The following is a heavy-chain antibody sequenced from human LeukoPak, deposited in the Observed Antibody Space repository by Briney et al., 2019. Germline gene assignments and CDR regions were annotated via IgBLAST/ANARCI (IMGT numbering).Heavy chain of an antibody. V-gene: IGHV1-18*01. CDR2: ISAYNGNT. D-gene: IGHD2-15*01. Sequence: ASVKVSCKASAYTFTSYGISWVRQAPGQGLEWMGWISAYNGNTNYAQKLQGRVTMTTDTSTSTAYMELRSLRSDDTAVYYCARDGGYCSGGSCPIFDYWGQGTLVTVSS. J-gene: IGHJ4*02. CDR1: AYTFTSYG. CDR3: ARDGGYCSGGSCPIFDY.